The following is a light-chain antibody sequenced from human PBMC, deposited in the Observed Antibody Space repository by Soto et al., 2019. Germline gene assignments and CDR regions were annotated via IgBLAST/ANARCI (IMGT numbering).Light chain of an antibody. CDR1: SSDVGGYNY. J-gene: IGLJ2*01. CDR3: SSYARSSTLYVV. CDR2: EVS. V-gene: IGLV2-14*01. Sequence: QSALTQPASVSGPPGQSITISCTGTSSDVGGYNYVSWYQQHPGKAPKLMIYEVSNRPSGVSNRFSGSKSGNTASLTISGLQAEDEADYYCSSYARSSTLYVVFGGGTKVTVL.